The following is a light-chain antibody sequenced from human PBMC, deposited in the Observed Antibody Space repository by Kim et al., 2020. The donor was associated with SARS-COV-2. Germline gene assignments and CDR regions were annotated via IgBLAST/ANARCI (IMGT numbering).Light chain of an antibody. CDR3: SSYRSSGYV. CDR2: DVS. Sequence: QSALTQPASVSGSPGQSITISCTGTSSDVGGYNYVSWYQQYQGKAPKLMIYDVSKRPSGVSNRFSGSKSGNTASLTISGLQAEDEADYYCSSYRSSGYVFGTGTKVTVL. J-gene: IGLJ1*01. V-gene: IGLV2-14*03. CDR1: SSDVGGYNY.